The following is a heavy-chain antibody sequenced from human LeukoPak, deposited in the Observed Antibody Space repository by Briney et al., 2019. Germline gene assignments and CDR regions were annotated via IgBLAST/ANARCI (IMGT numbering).Heavy chain of an antibody. CDR3: ARDLGYNWNS. J-gene: IGHJ4*02. CDR1: GVSISSGGYY. D-gene: IGHD1-20*01. CDR2: IYHSGST. V-gene: IGHV4-30-2*01. Sequence: PSQTLSLTCTVSGVSISSGGYYWSWLRQPPGKGLVWIGYIYHSGSTYYSPSLKSRVTISVDRSKNQFSLKLSSVTAADTAVYYCARDLGYNWNSWGQGTLVTVSS.